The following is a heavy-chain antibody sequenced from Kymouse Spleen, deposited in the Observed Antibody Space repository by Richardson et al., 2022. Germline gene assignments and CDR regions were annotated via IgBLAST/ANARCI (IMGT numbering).Heavy chain of an antibody. CDR3: ARASITMVRGEGAFDI. Sequence: QVQLQESGPGLVKPSQTLSLTCTVSGGSISSGGYYWSWIRQHPGKGLEWIGYIYYSGSTYYNPSLKSRVTISVDTSKNQFSLKLSSVTAADTAVYYCARASITMVRGEGAFDIWGQGTMVTVSS. V-gene: IGHV4-31*03. D-gene: IGHD3-10*01. J-gene: IGHJ3*02. CDR1: GGSISSGGYY. CDR2: IYYSGST.